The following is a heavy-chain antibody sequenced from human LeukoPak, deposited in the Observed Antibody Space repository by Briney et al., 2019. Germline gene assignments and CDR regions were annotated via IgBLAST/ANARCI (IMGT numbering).Heavy chain of an antibody. Sequence: PGGSLRLSCAASGFTFSSYWMHWVRQAPGRGLVWVSRINSDRSSTSYADSVKGRVTISRDNAKNTLYLQMNSLRAEDTAVYYCARDWNYVFPFDYWGQGTLVTVSS. V-gene: IGHV3-74*01. CDR1: GFTFSSYW. CDR3: ARDWNYVFPFDY. J-gene: IGHJ4*02. D-gene: IGHD1-7*01. CDR2: INSDRSST.